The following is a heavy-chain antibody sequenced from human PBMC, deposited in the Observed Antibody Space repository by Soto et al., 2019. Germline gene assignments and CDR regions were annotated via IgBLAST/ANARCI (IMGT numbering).Heavy chain of an antibody. J-gene: IGHJ4*02. CDR1: GGTFSSYA. D-gene: IGHD2-21*02. V-gene: IGHV1-69*01. CDR3: ASATYCGGDCYSEHDY. CDR2: IIPIFGTA. Sequence: QVQLVQSGAEVKKPGSSVKVSCKASGGTFSSYAISWVRQAPGQGLEWMGGIIPIFGTANYAQKFQGRVTITADESTSTAYMELSSPRSEDTAVYYCASATYCGGDCYSEHDYWGQGTLVTVSS.